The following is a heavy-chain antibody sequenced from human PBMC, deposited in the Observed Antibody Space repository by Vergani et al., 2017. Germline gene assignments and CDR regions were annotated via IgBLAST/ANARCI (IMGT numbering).Heavy chain of an antibody. CDR3: ARGSCLGGSCYKPLFDH. CDR1: GGSINSHNYY. Sequence: QVQLQESGPGLVKPSQTLSLTCTVSGGSINSHNYYWSWIRQPAGKGLEWIGRIHTSGSTNYNPSLKSRVTMSEDTSKNQFSLKLPSVTAADTAVYFCARGSCLGGSCYKPLFDHWGQGSLVTVSS. V-gene: IGHV4-61*02. D-gene: IGHD2-15*01. CDR2: IHTSGST. J-gene: IGHJ4*02.